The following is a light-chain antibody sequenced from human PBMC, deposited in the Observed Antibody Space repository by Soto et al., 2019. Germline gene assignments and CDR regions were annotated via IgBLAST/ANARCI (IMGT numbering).Light chain of an antibody. Sequence: DIQMTQSPSALSASVGARVTITCRGSQGISSWLAWYQQKPGKAPRLLIYKASSLASGVPSRFSGSGSGTEFTLTISSLQPEDVATYHCQQHTTFGQGTKVDIK. V-gene: IGKV1-5*03. CDR1: QGISSW. CDR2: KAS. CDR3: QQHTT. J-gene: IGKJ1*01.